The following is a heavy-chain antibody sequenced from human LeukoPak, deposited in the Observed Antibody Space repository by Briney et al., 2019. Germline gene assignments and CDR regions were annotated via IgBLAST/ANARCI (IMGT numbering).Heavy chain of an antibody. CDR2: ISSNGGST. J-gene: IGHJ4*02. V-gene: IGHV3-64*01. CDR1: GFTLSSYA. Sequence: GGSLRLSCAASGFTLSSYAMHWVRQAPGKGLEYVSAISSNGGSTYYANSVKGRFTISRGNSKNTLYLQMGSLRAEDMAVYYCARDHDSSGYSDYWGQGTLVTVSS. D-gene: IGHD3-22*01. CDR3: ARDHDSSGYSDY.